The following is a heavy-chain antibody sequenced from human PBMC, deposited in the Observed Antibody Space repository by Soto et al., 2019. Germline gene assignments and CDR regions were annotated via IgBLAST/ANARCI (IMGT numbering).Heavy chain of an antibody. CDR2: IKSKTDGGTT. Sequence: EVQLVESGGGLVKPGGSLRLSCAASGFTFSNAWMSWVRQAPGKGLEWVGRIKSKTDGGTTDYAAPVKGRFTISRDDSKNTLYLQMNSLKTEDTAVYYCTTQVGNWNYGVGVLLPFDYWGQGTLVTVSS. CDR3: TTQVGNWNYGVGVLLPFDY. V-gene: IGHV3-15*01. CDR1: GFTFSNAW. J-gene: IGHJ4*02. D-gene: IGHD1-7*01.